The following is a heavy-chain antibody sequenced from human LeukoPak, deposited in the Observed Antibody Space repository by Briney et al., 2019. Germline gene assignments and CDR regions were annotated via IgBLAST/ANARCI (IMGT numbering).Heavy chain of an antibody. CDR3: AKQGYCSSSSCYDGDY. J-gene: IGHJ4*02. CDR2: ISSRGEST. V-gene: IGHV3-23*01. Sequence: PGGSLRLSCAASGFTFSSYAMTWVRQAPGKGLGWVSGISSRGESTYYADSVKGRFTVSRDKSIDTLYLQMNSLRAEDTAVYYCAKQGYCSSSSCYDGDYWGQGTLVTVSS. CDR1: GFTFSSYA. D-gene: IGHD2-2*01.